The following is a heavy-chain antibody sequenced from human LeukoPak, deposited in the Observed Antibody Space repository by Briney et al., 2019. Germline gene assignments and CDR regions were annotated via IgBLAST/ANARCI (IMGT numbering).Heavy chain of an antibody. J-gene: IGHJ4*02. Sequence: PGGSLRLSCAASGFTFSGYAMSWVRQAPGKGLECVSSISASAGTTYYADSVKGRFTISRDNSKNTLDLQMNSLRAEDTAVYYCAKDPASYEYYFDYWGQGTLVTVSS. CDR2: ISASAGTT. CDR1: GFTFSGYA. D-gene: IGHD5-12*01. V-gene: IGHV3-23*01. CDR3: AKDPASYEYYFDY.